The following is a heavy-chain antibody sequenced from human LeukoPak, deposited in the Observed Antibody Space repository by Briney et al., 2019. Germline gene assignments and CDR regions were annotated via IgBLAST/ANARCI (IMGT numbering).Heavy chain of an antibody. D-gene: IGHD6-13*01. CDR2: IYSGDSDT. J-gene: IGHJ4*02. CDR1: GYSFTTYW. V-gene: IGHV5-51*01. CDR3: ARFPTDSSTLFDY. Sequence: GESLKISCKGAGYSFTTYWIGWVRQMSGKGLEWMGIIYSGDSDTRYSPSFQGQVTISADKSISTAYLQWSSLKASDTAMYYCARFPTDSSTLFDYWGQGTLVTVSS.